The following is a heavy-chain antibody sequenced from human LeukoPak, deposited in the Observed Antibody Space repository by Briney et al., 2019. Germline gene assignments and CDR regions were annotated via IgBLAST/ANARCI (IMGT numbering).Heavy chain of an antibody. CDR1: GYTFTSYD. D-gene: IGHD3-10*01. CDR2: MNPNSGNT. J-gene: IGHJ5*02. CDR3: ARVRMPRGINWFDP. Sequence: GASVKVSCKASGYTFTSYDINWVRQATGQGLEWMGWMNPNSGNTGYAQKFQGRVTMTRNTSISTAYMELSSLRSEDTAVYYCARVRMPRGINWFDPWGQGTLVTVSS. V-gene: IGHV1-8*01.